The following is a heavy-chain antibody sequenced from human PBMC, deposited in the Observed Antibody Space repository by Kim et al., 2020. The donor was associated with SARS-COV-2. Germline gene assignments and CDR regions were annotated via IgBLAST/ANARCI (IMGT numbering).Heavy chain of an antibody. CDR3: ARGGGFWSGYYTSWFDP. V-gene: IGHV3-33*01. CDR2: IWYDGSNK. D-gene: IGHD3-3*01. CDR1: GFTFSSYG. Sequence: GGSLRLSCAASGFTFSSYGMHWVRQAPGKGLEWVAVIWYDGSNKYYADSVKGRFTISRDNSKNTLYLQMNSLRAEDTAVYYCARGGGFWSGYYTSWFDPWGQGTLVTVSS. J-gene: IGHJ5*02.